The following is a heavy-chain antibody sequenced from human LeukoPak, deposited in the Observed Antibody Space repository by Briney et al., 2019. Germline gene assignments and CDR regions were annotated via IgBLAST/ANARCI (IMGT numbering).Heavy chain of an antibody. Sequence: GGSLRLSCAASGFTFSSYAMSWVRQAPGKGLEWVSAISGSGGSTYYADSVKGRFTISRDNSKNTLYLQMNSLRAEDTAVYYCAKDRFPTYYYDSSGYYFDYWGQGTLVTVSS. CDR1: GFTFSSYA. CDR3: AKDRFPTYYYDSSGYYFDY. V-gene: IGHV3-23*01. J-gene: IGHJ4*02. D-gene: IGHD3-22*01. CDR2: ISGSGGST.